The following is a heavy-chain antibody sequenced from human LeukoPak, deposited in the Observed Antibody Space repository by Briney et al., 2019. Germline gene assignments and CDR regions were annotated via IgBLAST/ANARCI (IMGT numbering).Heavy chain of an antibody. D-gene: IGHD2/OR15-2a*01. CDR3: ARDLDFYATDY. V-gene: IGHV3-7*01. CDR2: IGKDGSWI. CDR1: GFSLSGYW. Sequence: GGSLRLSCAASGFSLSGYWMSWARQAPGQGLEWVANIGKDGSWIHYADSVKGRFTISRDNAKNSLSLQMNSLRADDTAIYYCARDLDFYATDYWGQGTLVTVSS. J-gene: IGHJ4*02.